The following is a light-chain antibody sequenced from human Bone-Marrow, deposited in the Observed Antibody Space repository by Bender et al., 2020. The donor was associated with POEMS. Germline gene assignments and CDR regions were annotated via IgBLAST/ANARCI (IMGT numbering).Light chain of an antibody. Sequence: QSVLTQPPSVSGAPGQRVTISCTGRSSNVGAGFDVHWYQQLPGTAPKLIVYSNINRPSGVPERFSGSKSGSSASLAITGLQSEDEAAYFCQSYDSDLNGWVFGGGTKLTVL. CDR3: QSYDSDLNGWV. V-gene: IGLV1-40*01. CDR1: SSNVGAGFD. CDR2: SNI. J-gene: IGLJ3*02.